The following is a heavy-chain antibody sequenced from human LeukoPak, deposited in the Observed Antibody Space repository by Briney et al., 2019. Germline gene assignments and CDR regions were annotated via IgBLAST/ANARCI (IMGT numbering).Heavy chain of an antibody. CDR1: GDSITSDTYY. Sequence: QTLSLTCTVSGDSITSDTYYWRSTRQPAGKGLEWIGRIYASGSTNYNPSLKSRVTISVDTSKNQFSLKLSSVTAADTAVYYCAGTRRYCSGGGCYNWFDPWGQGTLVTVSS. V-gene: IGHV4-61*02. CDR2: IYASGST. D-gene: IGHD2-15*01. J-gene: IGHJ5*02. CDR3: AGTRRYCSGGGCYNWFDP.